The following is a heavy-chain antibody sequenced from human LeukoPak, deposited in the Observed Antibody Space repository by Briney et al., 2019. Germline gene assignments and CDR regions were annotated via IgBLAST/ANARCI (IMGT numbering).Heavy chain of an antibody. J-gene: IGHJ6*03. CDR3: ARERGSGSYGYYYYYIDV. Sequence: GGSLRLSCAASGFTFSSYAMSWVRQAPGKGLVWVSRINSDGSSTNYADSVKGRFTISRDNAKNTLYMQMNSLTAEATAVYYCARERGSGSYGYYYYYIDVWGKGTTVTVSS. V-gene: IGHV3-74*01. CDR2: INSDGSST. CDR1: GFTFSSYA. D-gene: IGHD3-10*01.